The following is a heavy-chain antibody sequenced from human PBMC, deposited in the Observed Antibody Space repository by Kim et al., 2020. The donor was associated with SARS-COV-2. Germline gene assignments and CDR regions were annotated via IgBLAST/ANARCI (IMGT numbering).Heavy chain of an antibody. CDR3: ARVGAHIWYDILA. J-gene: IGHJ5*02. D-gene: IGHD3-9*01. V-gene: IGHV4-31*03. CDR2: IYYSGST. Sequence: SETLSLTCTVSGGSISSGGYYWSWIRQHPGKGLEWIGYIYYSGSTYYNPSLKSRVTISVDTSKNQFSLKLSSVTAADTAVYYCARVGAHIWYDILAWGQGTLVTVSS. CDR1: GGSISSGGYY.